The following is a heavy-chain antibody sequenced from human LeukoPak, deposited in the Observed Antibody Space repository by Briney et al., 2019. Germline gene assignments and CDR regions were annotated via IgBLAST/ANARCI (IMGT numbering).Heavy chain of an antibody. CDR1: GYTFTSYG. Sequence: GASVKVSCKASGYTFTSYGISWVRQAPGQGLEWMGWISAYNGNTNYAQKLQGRVTMTTDTSTSTAYMGLRSLRSDDTAVYYCARDYFKGEAPRNDYWGQGTLVTVSS. CDR2: ISAYNGNT. V-gene: IGHV1-18*01. J-gene: IGHJ4*02. D-gene: IGHD2/OR15-2a*01. CDR3: ARDYFKGEAPRNDY.